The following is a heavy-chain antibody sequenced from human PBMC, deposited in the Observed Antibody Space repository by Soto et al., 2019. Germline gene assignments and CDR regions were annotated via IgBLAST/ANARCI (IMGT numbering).Heavy chain of an antibody. J-gene: IGHJ5*01. CDR3: VRLIGNSWLDS. Sequence: PSETLSLTCAVYGGSFSGYYWSWIRQPPGKGLEWIGSIYYSGSTYYNPSLKSRITINPDTSNNQFSLHLSSVTPDDTAVYYCVRLIGNSWLDSWGQGTPVTVSS. CDR1: GGSFSGYY. D-gene: IGHD2-8*01. CDR2: IYYSGST. V-gene: IGHV4-34*01.